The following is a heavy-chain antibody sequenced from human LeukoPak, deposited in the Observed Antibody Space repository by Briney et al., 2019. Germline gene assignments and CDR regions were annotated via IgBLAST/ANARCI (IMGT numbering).Heavy chain of an antibody. CDR1: GDSISSSSYY. J-gene: IGHJ1*01. Sequence: SETLSLTCTISGDSISSSSYYWGWIRQPPGKGLEWIGDIYYRGSTYYSPSLKSRVSISIDTSNNQFSLTLNSVTAADTALYFCAGRRYYDSTGYLDWGQGTLVTVSS. CDR2: IYYRGST. D-gene: IGHD3-22*01. V-gene: IGHV4-39*01. CDR3: AGRRYYDSTGYLD.